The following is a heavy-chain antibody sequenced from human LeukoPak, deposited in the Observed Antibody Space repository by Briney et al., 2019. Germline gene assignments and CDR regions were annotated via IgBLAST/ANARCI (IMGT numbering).Heavy chain of an antibody. V-gene: IGHV1-69*04. CDR3: ARGIGTGYNWFDP. D-gene: IGHD3/OR15-3a*01. J-gene: IGHJ5*02. Sequence: SVKVSCKASGGTFSSYAISWVRQAPGQGLEWMGRIIPILGIANYAQKFQGRVTITADKSTSTAYMELSSLRSEDTAVYYCARGIGTGYNWFDPWGQGTLATVSS. CDR2: IIPILGIA. CDR1: GGTFSSYA.